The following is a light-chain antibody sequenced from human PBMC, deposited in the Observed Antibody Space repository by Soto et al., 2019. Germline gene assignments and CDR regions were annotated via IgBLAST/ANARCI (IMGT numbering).Light chain of an antibody. V-gene: IGKV1-6*01. CDR3: LQDYKYPRT. J-gene: IGKJ1*01. CDR2: AAS. Sequence: AIQMTQSPSSLSASVGDRVTITCRASQGIRNDLGWYQQKPGKAPKLLIYAASSLHSGVPSRFSGSGSGTDFTLTISSLQPEDFVTYYCLQDYKYPRTFGQGTKVEIK. CDR1: QGIRND.